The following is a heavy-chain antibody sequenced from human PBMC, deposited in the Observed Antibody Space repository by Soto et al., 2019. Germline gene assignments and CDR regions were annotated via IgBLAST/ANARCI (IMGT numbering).Heavy chain of an antibody. CDR3: ARGAVAGIAYYLDY. Sequence: QVQLVESGGGVVQPGKSLRLSCAASGFRFSGTGMHWVRQAPGKGLEWLAVISYDRSNQFHADSVKGRFTISRDNSMNTLYLELNSLRPEDTAVYYCARGAVAGIAYYLDYWGQGTLVTVSS. CDR1: GFRFSGTG. J-gene: IGHJ4*02. D-gene: IGHD2-15*01. CDR2: ISYDRSNQ. V-gene: IGHV3-30*03.